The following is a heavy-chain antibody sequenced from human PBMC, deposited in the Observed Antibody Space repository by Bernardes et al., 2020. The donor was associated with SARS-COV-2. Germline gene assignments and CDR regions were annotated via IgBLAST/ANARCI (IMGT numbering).Heavy chain of an antibody. CDR3: ARFKGPYDSSGYYYSGDYYYDMDV. D-gene: IGHD3-22*01. CDR2: ISSSGSTI. J-gene: IGHJ6*02. V-gene: IGHV3-11*01. CDR1: GFSFSDYY. Sequence: GGSLRLSCAASGFSFSDYYMSWIRQAPGKGLEWVSYISSSGSTIYYADSVKGRFTISRDNAKNSLYLHMNSLRAEDTAVYYCARFKGPYDSSGYYYSGDYYYDMDVWGQGTTVTVSS.